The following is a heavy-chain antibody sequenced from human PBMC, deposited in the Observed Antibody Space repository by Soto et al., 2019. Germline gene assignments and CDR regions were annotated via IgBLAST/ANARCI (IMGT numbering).Heavy chain of an antibody. D-gene: IGHD6-19*01. CDR2: INPSGGST. V-gene: IGHV1-46*03. Sequence: ASVKVSCKASGYTFTSYYMHWVRQAPGQGLERMGIINPSGGSTSYAQKFQGRVTMTRDTSTSTVYMELSSLRSEDTAVYYCARGGSSGIAVAGPFDYWGQGTLVTVSS. J-gene: IGHJ4*02. CDR3: ARGGSSGIAVAGPFDY. CDR1: GYTFTSYY.